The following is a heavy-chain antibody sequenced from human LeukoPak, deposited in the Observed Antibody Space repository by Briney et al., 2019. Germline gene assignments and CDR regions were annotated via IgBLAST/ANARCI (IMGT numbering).Heavy chain of an antibody. CDR3: ARGGWDIVATILDY. J-gene: IGHJ4*02. D-gene: IGHD5-12*01. CDR2: IWYDGSNK. CDR1: GFTFSSYG. Sequence: PGRSLRLSCAASGFTFSSYGMHWVRQAPGKGLEWVAVIWYDGSNKYYADSVKGRFTISRDNSKNTLYLQMNSLRAEDTAVYYCARGGWDIVATILDYWGQGTLVSVSS. V-gene: IGHV3-33*01.